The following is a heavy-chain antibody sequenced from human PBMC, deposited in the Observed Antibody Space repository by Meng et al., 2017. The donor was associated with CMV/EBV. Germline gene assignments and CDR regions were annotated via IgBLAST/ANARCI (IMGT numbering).Heavy chain of an antibody. D-gene: IGHD2-8*01. Sequence: GGSLRLSCAASGFTFDDYGMSWVRQAPGKGLEWVSYISSSGSTIYYADSVKGRFTISRDNAKNSLYLQMNSLRAEDTAVYYCASLYGLYTAAHKRVHDYWGQGTLVTSPQ. CDR2: ISSSGSTI. CDR3: ASLYGLYTAAHKRVHDY. J-gene: IGHJ4*02. V-gene: IGHV3-48*03. CDR1: GFTFDDYG.